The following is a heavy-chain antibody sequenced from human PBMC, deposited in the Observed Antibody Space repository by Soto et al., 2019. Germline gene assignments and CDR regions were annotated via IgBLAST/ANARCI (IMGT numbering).Heavy chain of an antibody. CDR3: AKDQIGLQCRLDC. D-gene: IGHD4-4*01. V-gene: IGHV3-23*01. CDR1: GFTFSSYA. Sequence: GGSLRLSCAASGFTFSSYAMSWVRQAPGKGLEWVSAISDSGGATYYADSVKGRFTISRDNSKNTPYLQMNSVRAEDTAVYYCAKDQIGLQCRLDCWGQGTLVTVSS. J-gene: IGHJ4*02. CDR2: ISDSGGAT.